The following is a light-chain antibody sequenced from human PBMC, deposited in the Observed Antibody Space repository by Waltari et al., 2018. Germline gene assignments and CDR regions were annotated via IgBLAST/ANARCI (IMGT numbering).Light chain of an antibody. J-gene: IGKJ1*01. CDR1: QSVSSN. Sequence: EIMMTQSPVTLSVSPGERATLSCRASQSVSSNLAWYQQKPGQAPRLLIYGASTRATGISARFSGSGSGTEFTLTISSLQSEDFAVYYCQQYNNWPPWTFGQGTKVEIK. CDR3: QQYNNWPPWT. V-gene: IGKV3-15*01. CDR2: GAS.